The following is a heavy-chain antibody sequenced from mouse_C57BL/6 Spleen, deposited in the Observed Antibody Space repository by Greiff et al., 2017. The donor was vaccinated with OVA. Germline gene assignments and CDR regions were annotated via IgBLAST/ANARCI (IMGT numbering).Heavy chain of an antibody. V-gene: IGHV5-6*01. CDR1: GFTFSSYG. CDR2: ISSGGSYT. CDR3: ARHYDY. J-gene: IGHJ2*01. Sequence: EVKLMESGGDLVKPGGSLKLSCAASGFTFSSYGMSWVRQTPDKRLEWVATISSGGSYTYYPDSVKGRFTISRDNAKNTLYLQMSSLKSEDTAMYYCARHYDYWGQGTTLSLL.